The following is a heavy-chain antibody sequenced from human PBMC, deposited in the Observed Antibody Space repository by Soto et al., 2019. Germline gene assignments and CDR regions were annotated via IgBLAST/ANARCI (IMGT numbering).Heavy chain of an antibody. Sequence: QVQLQESGPGLVKPSETLSLTCTVSGGSISSFYWNWIRQPPGKGLEWIGHNYYSGSTNYSPSLKSRVTISIDMSKSQVYLKVNSLTAADTAVYYCARSSAAAGTDWFDPWGQGTLVTVSS. CDR3: ARSSAAAGTDWFDP. V-gene: IGHV4-59*01. D-gene: IGHD6-13*01. J-gene: IGHJ5*02. CDR1: GGSISSFY. CDR2: NYYSGST.